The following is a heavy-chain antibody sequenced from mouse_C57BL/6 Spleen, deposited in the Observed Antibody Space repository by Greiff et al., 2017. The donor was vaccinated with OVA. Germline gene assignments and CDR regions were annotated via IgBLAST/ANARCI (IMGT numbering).Heavy chain of an antibody. CDR3: ARLREDHYYAMDY. V-gene: IGHV1-53*01. CDR2: INPSNGGT. Sequence: QVQLQQPGTELVKPGASVKLSCKASGYTFPSYWMHWVKQRPGQGLEWIGNINPSNGGTNYNEKFKSKATLTVDKSSSTAYMQLSSLTSEDSAVYYCARLREDHYYAMDYWGQGTSVTVSS. J-gene: IGHJ4*01. CDR1: GYTFPSYW.